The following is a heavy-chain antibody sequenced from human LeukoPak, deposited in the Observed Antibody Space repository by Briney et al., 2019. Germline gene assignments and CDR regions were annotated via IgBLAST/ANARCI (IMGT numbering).Heavy chain of an antibody. CDR2: IFHIGST. D-gene: IGHD4-17*01. CDR3: VRGFDYGFCD. J-gene: IGHJ4*02. V-gene: IGHV4-59*12. CDR1: GVSISSYY. Sequence: SETLSLTCTVSGVSISSYYWSWIRQPPGKGLEWIGYIFHIGSTNYNPSLKSRVTISVDTSKNQFFLNLSSVTAADTAVYYCVRGFDYGFCDWGQGTLVTVSS.